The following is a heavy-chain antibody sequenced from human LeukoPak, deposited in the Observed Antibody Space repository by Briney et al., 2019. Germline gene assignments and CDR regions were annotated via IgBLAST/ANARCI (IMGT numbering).Heavy chain of an antibody. D-gene: IGHD6-6*01. CDR1: GGSFSGYY. CDR2: INHSGST. Sequence: PSETLSLTCAVYGGSFSGYYWSWIRQPPGKGLEWIGEINHSGSTNYNPSLKSRVTISVDTSKNQFSLKLSSVTAADTAVYYCARLTKYSSSSTWGQGTLVTVSS. CDR3: ARLTKYSSSST. V-gene: IGHV4-34*01. J-gene: IGHJ5*02.